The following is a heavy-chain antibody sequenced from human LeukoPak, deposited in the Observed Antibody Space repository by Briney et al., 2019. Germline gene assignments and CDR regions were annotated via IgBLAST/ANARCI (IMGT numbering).Heavy chain of an antibody. Sequence: SVKVSCKASGGTFSSYAISWVRQAPGQGLEWMGRIIPILGIANYAQKFQGRVTITADKSTSTAYMELSSLRSEDTAVYYSVRDFCYRYGSGSYYLNWFDPWGQGTLVTVSS. CDR1: GGTFSSYA. V-gene: IGHV1-69*04. D-gene: IGHD3-10*01. J-gene: IGHJ5*02. CDR2: IIPILGIA. CDR3: VRDFCYRYGSGSYYLNWFDP.